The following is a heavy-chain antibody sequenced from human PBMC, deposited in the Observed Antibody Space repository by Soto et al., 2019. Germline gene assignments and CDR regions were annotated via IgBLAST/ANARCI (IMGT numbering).Heavy chain of an antibody. V-gene: IGHV2-5*02. Sequence: QITLNESGPTVVKPAETLTLTCTFSGFSLTTSGVGVGWIRQSPGKAPEWLALIYWDDYKRYSGSLKRRLTIPKDTSKNQVVLTMASVDPADTATYYCAHRILRTVFGLVTTTAIYFDFWGQGTPVVVSS. D-gene: IGHD3-3*01. CDR3: AHRILRTVFGLVTTTAIYFDF. CDR1: GFSLTTSGVG. J-gene: IGHJ4*02. CDR2: IYWDDYK.